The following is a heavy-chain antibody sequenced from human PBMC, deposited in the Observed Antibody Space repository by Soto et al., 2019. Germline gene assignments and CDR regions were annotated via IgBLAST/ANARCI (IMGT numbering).Heavy chain of an antibody. CDR2: ISYTGST. Sequence: PSETLSLTCTASGGSIAGGGYYWTWIRQHPGKGLEWIGYISYTGSTNYNPSLKSRVTISVDTSKNQFSLKLSSVTAADTAVYYCARGRIVDIMATIYFDYWGQGTLVTVSS. CDR1: GGSIAGGGYY. CDR3: ARGRIVDIMATIYFDY. V-gene: IGHV4-61*08. J-gene: IGHJ4*02. D-gene: IGHD5-12*01.